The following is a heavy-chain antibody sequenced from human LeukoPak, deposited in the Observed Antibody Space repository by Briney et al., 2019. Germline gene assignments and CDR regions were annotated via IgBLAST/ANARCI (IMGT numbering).Heavy chain of an antibody. J-gene: IGHJ4*02. D-gene: IGHD3-9*01. CDR1: GYSFTSYN. V-gene: IGHV1-46*01. CDR3: ARVHDILTGNFDY. Sequence: ASVKVSCKTSGYSFTSYNLHWVRQAPGQRLEWMGIIKPSGTDTNYAQKFQGRVIMTTDTSTSTVYMELSSLKSEDTAVYYCARVHDILTGNFDYWGQGTLVTVSS. CDR2: IKPSGTDT.